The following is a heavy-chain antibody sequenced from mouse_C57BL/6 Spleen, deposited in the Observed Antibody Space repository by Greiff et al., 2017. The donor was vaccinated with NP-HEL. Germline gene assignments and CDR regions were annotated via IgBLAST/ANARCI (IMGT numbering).Heavy chain of an antibody. D-gene: IGHD2-4*01. CDR3: ARGYDYDGFAY. J-gene: IGHJ3*01. CDR1: GYAFTNYL. Sequence: QLQQSGAELVRPGTSVKVSCKASGYAFTNYLIEWVKQRPGQGLEWIGVINPGSGGTNYNEKFKGKATLTAAKSSSTAYMQLSSLTSEDSAVYFCARGYDYDGFAYWGQGTLVTVSA. CDR2: INPGSGGT. V-gene: IGHV1-54*01.